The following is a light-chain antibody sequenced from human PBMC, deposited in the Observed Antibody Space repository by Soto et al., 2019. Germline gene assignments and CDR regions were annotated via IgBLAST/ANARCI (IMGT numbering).Light chain of an antibody. J-gene: IGKJ1*01. Sequence: DIQMTQSPSFLSASVGDRVSITCRASQGIFNYLAWYQQKPGKVPKLLIYGASTLQSGFPSRFSGSGSGTDFTLTISSLQPEDVATYYCQKYNNAPRWTFGQRTKVEIK. V-gene: IGKV1-27*01. CDR3: QKYNNAPRWT. CDR2: GAS. CDR1: QGIFNY.